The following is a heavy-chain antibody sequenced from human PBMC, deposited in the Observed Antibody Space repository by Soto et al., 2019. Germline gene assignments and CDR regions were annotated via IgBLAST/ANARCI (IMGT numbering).Heavy chain of an antibody. CDR1: GGSFSGYY. Sequence: SETLSLTCAVYGGSFSGYYWSWIRQPPGKGLEWIGEINHSGSTNYNPSLKSRVTISVDTSKNQFSLKLSSVTAADTAVYYCARALNITRGFDPWGQGTLVTVSS. CDR3: ARALNITRGFDP. V-gene: IGHV4-34*01. CDR2: INHSGST. J-gene: IGHJ5*02.